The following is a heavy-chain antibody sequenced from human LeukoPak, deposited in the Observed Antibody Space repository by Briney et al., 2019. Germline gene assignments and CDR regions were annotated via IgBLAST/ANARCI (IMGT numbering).Heavy chain of an antibody. CDR3: ARDLVDGDYTGGSVDY. J-gene: IGHJ4*02. Sequence: PGGSLRLSCAASGFTFSSYWMTWVRQSPGKGLEWVSSISSSSSYIYYADSVKGRFTISRDNAKNSLYLQMNSLRAEDTAVYYCARDLVDGDYTGGSVDYWGQGTLVTVSS. D-gene: IGHD4-17*01. CDR1: GFTFSSYW. CDR2: ISSSSSYI. V-gene: IGHV3-21*01.